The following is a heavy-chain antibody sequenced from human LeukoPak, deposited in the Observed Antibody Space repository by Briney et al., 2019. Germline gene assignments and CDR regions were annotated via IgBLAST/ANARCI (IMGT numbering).Heavy chain of an antibody. CDR3: ARVNDSSGYYYGAFDI. CDR1: GGSISSYY. V-gene: IGHV4-59*12. Sequence: SETLSLTCTVSGGSISSYYWSWIRQPPGKGLEWIGYIYYSGSTNYNPSLKSRVTISVDTSKNQFSLKLSSVTAADTAVYYCARVNDSSGYYYGAFDIWGQRTMVTVSS. J-gene: IGHJ3*02. D-gene: IGHD3-22*01. CDR2: IYYSGST.